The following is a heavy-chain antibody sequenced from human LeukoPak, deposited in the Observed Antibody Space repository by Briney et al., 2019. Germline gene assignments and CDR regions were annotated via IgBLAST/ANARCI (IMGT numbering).Heavy chain of an antibody. Sequence: GGSVRLSCAASGFNFADSFLTWVRQAPGKGLEWVSAISGSGGSTYYADSVKGRFTISRDNSKNTLYLQMNSLRAEDTAVYYCAKDLNWGMDYWGQGTLVAVSS. CDR1: GFNFADSF. D-gene: IGHD7-27*01. CDR2: ISGSGGST. CDR3: AKDLNWGMDY. V-gene: IGHV3-23*01. J-gene: IGHJ4*02.